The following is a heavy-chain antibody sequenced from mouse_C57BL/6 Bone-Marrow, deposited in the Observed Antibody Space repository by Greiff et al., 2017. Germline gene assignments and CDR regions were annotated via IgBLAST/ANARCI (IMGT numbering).Heavy chain of an antibody. V-gene: IGHV14-4*01. CDR3: TTGLRRGGYAMDY. Sequence: VQLKQSGAELVRPGASVKLSCTASGFNIKDDYMHWVKQRPEQGLEWIGWIDPENGDTEYASKFQGKATITAYTSSNTAYLQLSNLTSEDTAVYYCTTGLRRGGYAMDYWGQGTSVTVSS. J-gene: IGHJ4*01. D-gene: IGHD2-2*01. CDR2: IDPENGDT. CDR1: GFNIKDDY.